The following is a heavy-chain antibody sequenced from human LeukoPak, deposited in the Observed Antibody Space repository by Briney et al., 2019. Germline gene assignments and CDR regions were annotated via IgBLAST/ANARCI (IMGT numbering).Heavy chain of an antibody. CDR1: GFTFSSYE. J-gene: IGHJ4*02. CDR3: ARVGTSPAGALDY. D-gene: IGHD2-2*01. V-gene: IGHV3-48*03. CDR2: ISSSGSTI. Sequence: GGSLRLSCAASGFTFSSYEMNWVRQAPGKGLECVSYISSSGSTIYYADSVKGRFTISRDNAKNSLYLQMNSLRAEDTAVYYCARVGTSPAGALDYWGQGTLVTVSS.